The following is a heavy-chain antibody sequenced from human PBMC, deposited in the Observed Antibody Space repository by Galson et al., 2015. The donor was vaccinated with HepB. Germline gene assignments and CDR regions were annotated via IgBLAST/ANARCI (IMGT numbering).Heavy chain of an antibody. CDR2: ISDGGSI. CDR3: AKQRLGFLEWFFDY. J-gene: IGHJ4*02. D-gene: IGHD3-3*01. Sequence: SLRLSCAASGFSFRSCAMSWVRQAPGKRLEWVSAISDGGSIYYADSVKGRFTISRDNSKDTLYLQMKSLRAEDTALYYCAKQRLGFLEWFFDYWGQGTLVTVSS. CDR1: GFSFRSCA. V-gene: IGHV3-23*01.